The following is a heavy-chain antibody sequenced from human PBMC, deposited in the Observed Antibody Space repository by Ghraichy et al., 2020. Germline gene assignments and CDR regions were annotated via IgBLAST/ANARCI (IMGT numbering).Heavy chain of an antibody. CDR2: INAGNGNT. V-gene: IGHV1-3*01. Sequence: ASVKVSCKASGYTFTSYAMHWVRQAPGQRLEWMGWINAGNGNTKYSQKFQGRVTITRDTSASTAYMELSSLRSEDTAVYYCARVYCSSTSCYRLDYWGQGTLVTVSS. D-gene: IGHD2-2*01. CDR1: GYTFTSYA. CDR3: ARVYCSSTSCYRLDY. J-gene: IGHJ4*02.